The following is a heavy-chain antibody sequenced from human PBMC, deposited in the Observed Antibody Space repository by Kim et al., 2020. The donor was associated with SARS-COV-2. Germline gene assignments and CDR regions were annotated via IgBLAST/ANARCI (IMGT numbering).Heavy chain of an antibody. Sequence: GGSLRLSCAASGFTVSSNYMSWVRQAPGKGLEWVSVIYSGGSTYYAYSVKGRFTISRHNSKNTLYLQMNSLRAEDTAVYYCARATGRAARLSGMDVWGQGTTVTVSS. CDR3: ARATGRAARLSGMDV. CDR2: IYSGGST. D-gene: IGHD6-6*01. CDR1: GFTVSSNY. V-gene: IGHV3-53*04. J-gene: IGHJ6*02.